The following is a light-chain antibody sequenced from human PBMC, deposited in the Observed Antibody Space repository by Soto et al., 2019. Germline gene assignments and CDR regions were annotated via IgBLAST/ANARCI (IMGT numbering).Light chain of an antibody. CDR2: DVS. J-gene: IGLJ1*01. Sequence: QSALTQPAPVSGTPGQSITISCTGTSSDVGAYNYVSWYQQYPGKAPKLIIYDVSNRPSGVSCRFSGSKSGNTASLTISELQAEDEADYYCNSYAGTSDVFGTGTKVTVL. V-gene: IGLV2-14*03. CDR3: NSYAGTSDV. CDR1: SSDVGAYNY.